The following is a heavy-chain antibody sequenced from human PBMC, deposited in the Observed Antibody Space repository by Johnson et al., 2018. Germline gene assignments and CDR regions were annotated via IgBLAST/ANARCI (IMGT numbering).Heavy chain of an antibody. J-gene: IGHJ6*03. CDR3: ARASGYSYGYYYYYMDV. V-gene: IGHV3-30-3*01. CDR2: ISYDGSNK. Sequence: QVQLVESGGGVVQPGRSLRLSCAASGFTFSRYAMHWVRQAPGKGLEWVAVISYDGSNKYYADSVKGRFTIARDNSKNTLYLQMHSLRAEDTAVYYGARASGYSYGYYYYYMDVWGKGTTVTVSS. D-gene: IGHD5-18*01. CDR1: GFTFSRYA.